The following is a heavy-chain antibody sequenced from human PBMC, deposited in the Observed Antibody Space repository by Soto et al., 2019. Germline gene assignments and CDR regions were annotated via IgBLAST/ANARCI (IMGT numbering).Heavy chain of an antibody. J-gene: IGHJ4*02. Sequence: QVQLVESGGGVVQPGRSLRLSCAASGFTFSRYAMHWVRQAPGKGLEWVAVISYDGSNKYYADSVKGRFPIAKDNSKHTLYLQMNSLRAEATAVYYCARDPPSVVVVAATPYFDYWGQGTLVTVSS. D-gene: IGHD2-15*01. V-gene: IGHV3-30-3*01. CDR1: GFTFSRYA. CDR3: ARDPPSVVVVAATPYFDY. CDR2: ISYDGSNK.